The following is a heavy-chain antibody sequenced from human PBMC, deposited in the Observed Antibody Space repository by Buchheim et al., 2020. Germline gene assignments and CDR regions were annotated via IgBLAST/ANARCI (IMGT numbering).Heavy chain of an antibody. CDR1: GFTFSAKA. CDR2: INGGST. Sequence: EMHLLESGGGLVQPGGSLRLSCAASGFTFSAKAMGWVRQAPGKGLEWDSTINGGSTYYTDPVKGRFTIPRDNSKNTLFLQLSSLRAEDTAVYFCVKEGRLGFFDLWGRGTL. D-gene: IGHD3-10*01. CDR3: VKEGRLGFFDL. J-gene: IGHJ2*01. V-gene: IGHV3-23*01.